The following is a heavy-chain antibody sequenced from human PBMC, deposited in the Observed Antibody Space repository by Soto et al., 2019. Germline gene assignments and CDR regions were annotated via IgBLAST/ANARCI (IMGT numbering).Heavy chain of an antibody. Sequence: ASVKVSCKASGYTFTGYYMHWVRQAPGQGLEWMGWINPNSGGTNYAQKFQGWVTMTRDTSISTAYMELSRLRSDDTAVYYCARELTYSSGWYGRYYGMDVWGQGTTVTVSS. J-gene: IGHJ6*02. CDR2: INPNSGGT. CDR3: ARELTYSSGWYGRYYGMDV. V-gene: IGHV1-2*04. CDR1: GYTFTGYY. D-gene: IGHD6-19*01.